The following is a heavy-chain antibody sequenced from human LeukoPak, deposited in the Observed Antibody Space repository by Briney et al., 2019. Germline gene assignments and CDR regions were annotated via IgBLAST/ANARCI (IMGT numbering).Heavy chain of an antibody. CDR3: ASIGGYDDY. V-gene: IGHV4-61*02. D-gene: IGHD5-12*01. Sequence: SETLSLTCTVSGGSISSGSYYWSWIQQPAGKGLEWIGRIYTSGSTNYNPSLKSRVTISVDTSKNQFSLKLSSVTAADTAVYYCASIGGYDDYWGQGTLVTVSS. J-gene: IGHJ4*02. CDR1: GGSISSGSYY. CDR2: IYTSGST.